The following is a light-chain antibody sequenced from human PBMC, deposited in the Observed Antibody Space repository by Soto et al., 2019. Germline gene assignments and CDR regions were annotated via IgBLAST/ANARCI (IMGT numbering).Light chain of an antibody. CDR1: SSDVGGYNY. Sequence: QSALTQPPSASGSPGQSVAISCTGTSSDVGGYNYVSWYQQHPGKAPKLIIYEVVKRPSGVPDRFSGSKSGNTASLTVPGLQPEDEADYYCSSHGGSGVFGGGTKLTVL. V-gene: IGLV2-8*01. J-gene: IGLJ3*02. CDR2: EVV. CDR3: SSHGGSGV.